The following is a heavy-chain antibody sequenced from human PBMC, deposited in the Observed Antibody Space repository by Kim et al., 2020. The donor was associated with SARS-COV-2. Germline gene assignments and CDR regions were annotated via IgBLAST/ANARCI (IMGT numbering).Heavy chain of an antibody. J-gene: IGHJ4*02. V-gene: IGHV3-30*02. CDR3: AKGMYSYGYTHGGFDY. Sequence: DTVKDRFTISRDNAKNTLYLQMNSLRAEDTAVYYCAKGMYSYGYTHGGFDYGGQGTLVTVSS. D-gene: IGHD5-18*01.